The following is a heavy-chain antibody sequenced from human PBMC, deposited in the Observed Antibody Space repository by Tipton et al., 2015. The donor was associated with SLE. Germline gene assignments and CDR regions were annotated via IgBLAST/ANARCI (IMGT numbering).Heavy chain of an antibody. V-gene: IGHV4-38-2*01. J-gene: IGHJ4*02. Sequence: TLSLTCAVSGYSISSGYYWGWIRQPPGKGLEWIGSMSHSGSTYYNPSRKSRVTISVDTPKNHFSLKLSSVTAADTAVYYYARGLGIAAAGALGYWGQGTLVTVSS. CDR1: GYSISSGYY. CDR2: MSHSGST. D-gene: IGHD6-13*01. CDR3: ARGLGIAAAGALGY.